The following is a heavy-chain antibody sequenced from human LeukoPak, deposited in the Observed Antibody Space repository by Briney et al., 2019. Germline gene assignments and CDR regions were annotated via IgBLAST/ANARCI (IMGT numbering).Heavy chain of an antibody. Sequence: SVKVSCKASGGTFSSYTISWVRQAPGQGLEWMGRIIPILGIANYAQKFQGRVTITADKSTSTAYMELSSLRSEDTAVYYCARYYYESSGPGAFDPWGQGTLVTVSS. D-gene: IGHD3-22*01. CDR3: ARYYYESSGPGAFDP. J-gene: IGHJ5*02. V-gene: IGHV1-69*02. CDR1: GGTFSSYT. CDR2: IIPILGIA.